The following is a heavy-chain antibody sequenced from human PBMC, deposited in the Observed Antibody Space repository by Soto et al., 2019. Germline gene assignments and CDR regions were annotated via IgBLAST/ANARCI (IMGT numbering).Heavy chain of an antibody. D-gene: IGHD6-19*01. Sequence: SETLSLTCAVYGGSFSGYYWSWIRQPPGKGLEWIGYIYYSGSTNYNPSLKSRVTISVDTSKNQFSLKLSSVTAADTAVYYCARSIAVAGGGAFDIWGQGTMVTVSS. CDR3: ARSIAVAGGGAFDI. J-gene: IGHJ3*02. CDR2: IYYSGST. V-gene: IGHV4-59*01. CDR1: GGSFSGYY.